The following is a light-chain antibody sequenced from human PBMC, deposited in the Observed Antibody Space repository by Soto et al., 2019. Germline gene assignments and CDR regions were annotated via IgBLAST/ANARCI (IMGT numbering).Light chain of an antibody. CDR3: QQYGSSLWT. CDR1: QSVSSSY. J-gene: IGKJ1*01. V-gene: IGKV3-20*01. Sequence: EIVLTQSPGTLSLSPRDRAALSCRASQSVSSSYLAWYQQKPGQAPRLLIYGASSRATGIPDRFSGSGSGTDFTLTISRLEPEDFAVYYCQQYGSSLWTFGQGTKVEIK. CDR2: GAS.